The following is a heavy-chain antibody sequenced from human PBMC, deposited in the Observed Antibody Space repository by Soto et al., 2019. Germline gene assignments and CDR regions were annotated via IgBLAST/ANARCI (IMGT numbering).Heavy chain of an antibody. CDR1: GFTFSGSA. D-gene: IGHD1-26*01. CDR2: IRSKANSYAT. J-gene: IGHJ5*02. Sequence: GSLRLSCAASGFTFSGSAMHWVRQASGKGLEWVGRIRSKANSYATAYAASVKGRFTISRDDSKNTAYLQMNSLKTEDTAVYYCTRSGSYYNWFDPWGQGTLVTVSS. CDR3: TRSGSYYNWFDP. V-gene: IGHV3-73*01.